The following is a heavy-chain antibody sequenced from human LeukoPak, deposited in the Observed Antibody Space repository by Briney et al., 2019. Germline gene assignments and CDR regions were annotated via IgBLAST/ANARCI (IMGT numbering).Heavy chain of an antibody. CDR2: VHHTFSS. V-gene: IGHV4-59*02. CDR3: AYYSVLGKTFDY. CDR1: GASVNDYF. D-gene: IGHD4-11*01. J-gene: IGHJ4*02. Sequence: SETLSLTCTVSGASVNDYFWSWIRQPPGKGLEWIGNVHHTFSSNFSPSLKSRVTISMDTSKSQVSLRLSSVTAADTAVYYCAYYSVLGKTFDYWGQGTLVTVSP.